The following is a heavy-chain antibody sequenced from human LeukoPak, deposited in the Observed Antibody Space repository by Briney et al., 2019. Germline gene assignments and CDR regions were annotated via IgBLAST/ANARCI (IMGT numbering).Heavy chain of an antibody. J-gene: IGHJ4*02. CDR1: GFTFSTND. Sequence: GGSLRLSCAASGFTFSTNDMSWVRQAPGKGLEWVGRIKGRTDGGTTDYAAPVKGKFTISRDDSKNTLYLQMNSLNTEDTAVYYCTTPYYYGSGTITPIYYFDYWGQGTLVTVSS. CDR2: IKGRTDGGTT. V-gene: IGHV3-15*01. D-gene: IGHD3-10*01. CDR3: TTPYYYGSGTITPIYYFDY.